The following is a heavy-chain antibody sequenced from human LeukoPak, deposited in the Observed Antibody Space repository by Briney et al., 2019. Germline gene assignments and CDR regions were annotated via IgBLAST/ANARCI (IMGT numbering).Heavy chain of an antibody. D-gene: IGHD3-9*01. Sequence: GGSLRLSCAASGFTFSSYGMHWVRQAPGKGLEGVAVISYDGSNKYYADSVKGRFTISRDNSKNTLYLQMNSLRAEDTAVYHCAKEGGGGQYYDILTGYFSNGGYFDYWGQGTLVTVSS. CDR2: ISYDGSNK. CDR3: AKEGGGGQYYDILTGYFSNGGYFDY. CDR1: GFTFSSYG. J-gene: IGHJ4*02. V-gene: IGHV3-30*18.